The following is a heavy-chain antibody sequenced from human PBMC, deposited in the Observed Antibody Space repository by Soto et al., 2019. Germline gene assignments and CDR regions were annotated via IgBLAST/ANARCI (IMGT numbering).Heavy chain of an antibody. D-gene: IGHD6-19*01. CDR3: ARVPSGWPFDY. CDR1: GYTFTSYG. Sequence: GTSVKVSCEDSGYTFTSYGRSWVRQAPGQGLEWMGWISAYNGNTNYAQKLQGRVTMTTDTSTSTAYMELRSLRSDDTAVYYCARVPSGWPFDYWGQGTLVTVSS. V-gene: IGHV1-18*01. CDR2: ISAYNGNT. J-gene: IGHJ4*02.